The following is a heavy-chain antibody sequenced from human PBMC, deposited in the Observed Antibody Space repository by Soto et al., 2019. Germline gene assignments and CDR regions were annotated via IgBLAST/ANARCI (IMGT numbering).Heavy chain of an antibody. J-gene: IGHJ4*02. D-gene: IGHD3-3*01. V-gene: IGHV3-30-3*01. CDR1: GFTFSSYA. CDR2: ISYDGSNK. CDR3: ARVSKPMGVVIIHFDY. Sequence: GGSLRLSCAASGFTFSSYAMHWVRQAPGKGLEWVAVISYDGSNKYYADSVKGRFTISRDNSKNTLYLQMNSLRAEDTAVYYCARVSKPMGVVIIHFDYWGQGTLVTVSS.